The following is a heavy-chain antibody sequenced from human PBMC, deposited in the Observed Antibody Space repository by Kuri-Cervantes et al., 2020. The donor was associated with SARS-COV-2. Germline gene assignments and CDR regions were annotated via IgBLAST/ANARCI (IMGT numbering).Heavy chain of an antibody. Sequence: SVKVSCKASGGTFSSYAISWVRQAPGQGLEWTGGIIPIFGTANYAQKFQGRVTITTDESTSTAYMELSSLRSEDTAVYYCARDRGPGQLLYSAFRWFDPWGQGTLVTVSS. D-gene: IGHD2-2*02. CDR2: IIPIFGTA. V-gene: IGHV1-69*05. CDR3: ARDRGPGQLLYSAFRWFDP. CDR1: GGTFSSYA. J-gene: IGHJ5*02.